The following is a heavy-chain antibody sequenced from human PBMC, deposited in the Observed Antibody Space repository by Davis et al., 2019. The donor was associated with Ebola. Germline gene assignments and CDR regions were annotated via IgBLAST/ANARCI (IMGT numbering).Heavy chain of an antibody. CDR1: GYSISSGYY. D-gene: IGHD6-13*01. Sequence: PSETLSLTCTVSGYSISSGYYWGWIRQPPGKGLEWIGSIYHSGSTYYNPSLKSRVTISVDTSKNQFSLKLSSVTAADTAVYYCARHSKPKLGIAAAGNYNWFDPWGQGTLVTVSS. CDR2: IYHSGST. J-gene: IGHJ5*02. V-gene: IGHV4-38-2*02. CDR3: ARHSKPKLGIAAAGNYNWFDP.